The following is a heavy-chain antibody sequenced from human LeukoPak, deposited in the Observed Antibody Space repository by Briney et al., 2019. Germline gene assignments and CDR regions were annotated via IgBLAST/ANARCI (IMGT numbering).Heavy chain of an antibody. D-gene: IGHD3-10*01. V-gene: IGHV3-33*06. Sequence: GGSLRLSCEAFALTFSSYGMHWVRQAPGKGLEWVAVIWYDGSNKYYADSVKGRFTISRDNSKNTLYLQMNSLRAEDTAVYYCAKELTLWFGEPIDYWGQGTLVTVSS. J-gene: IGHJ4*02. CDR2: IWYDGSNK. CDR3: AKELTLWFGEPIDY. CDR1: ALTFSSYG.